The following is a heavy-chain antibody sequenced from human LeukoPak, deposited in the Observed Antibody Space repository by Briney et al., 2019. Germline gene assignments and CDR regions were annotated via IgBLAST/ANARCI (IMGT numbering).Heavy chain of an antibody. D-gene: IGHD3-22*01. CDR1: GFTFSSYA. CDR3: ARGNTYYYDSSGYSLFDY. V-gene: IGHV3-23*01. CDR2: ISGSGGST. Sequence: GGSLRLSCAASGFTFSSYAMSWVRQAPGKGLEWVSAISGSGGSTYYADSVKGRFTISRDNSKNSLYLQMNSLRAEDTALYYCARGNTYYYDSSGYSLFDYWGQGTLVTVSS. J-gene: IGHJ4*02.